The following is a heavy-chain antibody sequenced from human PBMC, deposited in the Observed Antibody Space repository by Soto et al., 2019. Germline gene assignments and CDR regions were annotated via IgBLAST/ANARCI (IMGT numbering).Heavy chain of an antibody. CDR2: VDPSRGSA. CDR3: ARPLIGNTVDL. CDR1: GYTFINYF. V-gene: IGHV1-46*01. J-gene: IGHJ3*01. D-gene: IGHD1-7*01. Sequence: QAQLLQSGAEVKKPGASVKVSCKASGYTFINYFIHWVRQAPGQRLEWIGIVDPSRGSADYAQKFQGRVTMTTDVSTRTVFMALSRLRSEDTAVYYCARPLIGNTVDLWGQGTPVIVSS.